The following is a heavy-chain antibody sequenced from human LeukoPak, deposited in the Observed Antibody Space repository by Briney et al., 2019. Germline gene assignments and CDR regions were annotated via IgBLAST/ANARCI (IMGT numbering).Heavy chain of an antibody. J-gene: IGHJ4*02. CDR3: ATLPTQEPFDY. CDR2: ISWNSGSI. V-gene: IGHV3-9*01. Sequence: GGSLRLSCAASGFTFDDYAMHWVRQAPGKGLEWVSGISWNSGSIGYADSVKGRFTISRDNAKNSLYLQMNSLRAEDTAVYYCATLPTQEPFDYWGQGTLVTVSS. D-gene: IGHD1-14*01. CDR1: GFTFDDYA.